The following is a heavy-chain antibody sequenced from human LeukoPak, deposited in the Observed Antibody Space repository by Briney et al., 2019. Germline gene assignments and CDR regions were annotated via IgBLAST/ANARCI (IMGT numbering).Heavy chain of an antibody. V-gene: IGHV1-2*02. CDR3: ARAPKTVFLEWLLPIFDY. CDR1: GYTFTGYY. CDR2: INPNSGGT. J-gene: IGHJ4*02. D-gene: IGHD3-3*01. Sequence: ASVKVSCKASGYTFTGYYMHWVRQAPGQGLEWMGWINPNSGGTNYAQKFQGRVTMTRDTSISTAYMELSRLRSDDTAVYYCARAPKTVFLEWLLPIFDYWGQGTLVTVSS.